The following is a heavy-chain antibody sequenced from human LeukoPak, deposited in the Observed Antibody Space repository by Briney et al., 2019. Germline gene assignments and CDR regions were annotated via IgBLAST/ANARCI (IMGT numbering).Heavy chain of an antibody. CDR2: TYFRSKWSD. D-gene: IGHD1-26*01. J-gene: IGHJ3*02. CDR1: GDSVSSNSAP. V-gene: IGHV6-1*01. Sequence: SQTLSLTCAISGDSVSSNSAPWNWIRQSPSRGLEWLGRTYFRSKWSDDYALSVKSRITINPDTSKNQFSLQLNSVTPEDTAVYYCARSGLSSGSYAFDIWGQGTLVTVSS. CDR3: ARSGLSSGSYAFDI.